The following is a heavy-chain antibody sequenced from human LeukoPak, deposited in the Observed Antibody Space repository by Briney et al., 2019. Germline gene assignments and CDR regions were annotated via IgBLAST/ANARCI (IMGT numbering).Heavy chain of an antibody. V-gene: IGHV3-64D*09. CDR1: GLTFTSYA. CDR3: VKGFTHDSSGYPYAFDI. Sequence: GGSLRLSCSASGLTFTSYAIHWVRQAPGKGLEYVSAISSNGGSTYYADSVKGRFTISRDNSKNTLYLQMSSLRAEDTAVYYCVKGFTHDSSGYPYAFDIWGQGTMVTVSS. J-gene: IGHJ3*02. D-gene: IGHD3-22*01. CDR2: ISSNGGST.